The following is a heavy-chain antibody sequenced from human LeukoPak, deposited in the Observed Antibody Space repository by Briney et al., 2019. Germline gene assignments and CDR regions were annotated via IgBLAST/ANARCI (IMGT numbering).Heavy chain of an antibody. CDR1: EFTVGSNY. D-gene: IGHD2-2*01. CDR2: IYSAGTT. Sequence: GGSLRLSCAASEFTVGSNYMSWVRQAPGKGLDWVSVIYSAGTTYSAGSVKGRFTISRDTSKNTLYLQMNSLRAEDTAVYFCARVGIVVVPGFNAFDMWGQGTMVTVSS. CDR3: ARVGIVVVPGFNAFDM. J-gene: IGHJ3*02. V-gene: IGHV3-66*02.